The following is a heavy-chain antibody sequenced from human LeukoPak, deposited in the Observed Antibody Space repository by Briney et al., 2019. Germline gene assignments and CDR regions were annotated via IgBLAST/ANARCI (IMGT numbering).Heavy chain of an antibody. Sequence: SQTLSLTCAISGDSVSSDIATWNWIRQSPSRGLEWLGRTCNRSRWYSEYAESVKSRTTVNADTSKNQFSLQLNSVTPEDTAVYYCARGVAGSFDYWGQGTLVTVSS. J-gene: IGHJ4*02. CDR2: TCNRSRWYS. CDR3: ARGVAGSFDY. CDR1: GDSVSSDIAT. V-gene: IGHV6-1*01. D-gene: IGHD6-19*01.